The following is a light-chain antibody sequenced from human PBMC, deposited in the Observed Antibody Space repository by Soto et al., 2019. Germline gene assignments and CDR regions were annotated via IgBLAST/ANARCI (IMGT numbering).Light chain of an antibody. Sequence: EIELTQSPGTLSLSPGERATLSCRASQTVSGSQLAWYQQRPGQPPRLLIFDASRRATGIPDRFSGSGSGTDFSLTISRLEPEDFGVYYCQQYGGSPWTFGQGTKVDIK. CDR1: QTVSGSQ. V-gene: IGKV3-20*01. CDR3: QQYGGSPWT. CDR2: DAS. J-gene: IGKJ1*01.